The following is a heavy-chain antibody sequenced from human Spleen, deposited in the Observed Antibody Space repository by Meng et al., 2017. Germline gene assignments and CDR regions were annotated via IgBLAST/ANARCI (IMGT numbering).Heavy chain of an antibody. CDR3: AKGPGYSYAQRGYFDL. D-gene: IGHD5-18*01. J-gene: IGHJ2*01. V-gene: IGHV3-9*01. CDR1: GLSFDDFA. CDR2: ISWNSGSV. Sequence: SLKISCAASGLSFDDFAMHWVRQVPGKGLKWVASISWNSGSVAYADSVKGRFTISRDNAKKSLYLRMNTLRAEDTALYYCAKGPGYSYAQRGYFDLWGRGTLVTVSS.